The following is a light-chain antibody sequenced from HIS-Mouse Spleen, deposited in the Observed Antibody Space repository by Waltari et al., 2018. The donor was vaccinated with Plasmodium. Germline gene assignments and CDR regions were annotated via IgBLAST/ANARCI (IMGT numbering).Light chain of an antibody. J-gene: IGLJ2*01. CDR2: DVS. Sequence: SALTQPRPVSGSPGRSVPISCTGTSSDVVGYNNVSLYQQHPGKAPNLIIYDVSKRPSGVPDRFSGSKSGNSASLTISGLQAEDEADYYCCSYAGSYTLVFGGGTKLTVL. V-gene: IGLV2-11*01. CDR1: SSDVVGYNN. CDR3: CSYAGSYTLV.